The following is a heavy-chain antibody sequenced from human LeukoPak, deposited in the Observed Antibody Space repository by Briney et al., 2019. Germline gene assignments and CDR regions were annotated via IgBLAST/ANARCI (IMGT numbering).Heavy chain of an antibody. CDR2: ISGRGGNT. Sequence: GGSQRLSCAASGFIFSSYDISGVRRAPGRGLEWVTAISGRGGNTYCADSVKRRFTIARDNSKNTLFLKMRSLRAEDRAVDYCAKKRITYGSGDALDIWGQGTMVTVSS. V-gene: IGHV3-23*01. CDR1: GFIFSSYD. CDR3: AKKRITYGSGDALDI. D-gene: IGHD3-10*01. J-gene: IGHJ3*02.